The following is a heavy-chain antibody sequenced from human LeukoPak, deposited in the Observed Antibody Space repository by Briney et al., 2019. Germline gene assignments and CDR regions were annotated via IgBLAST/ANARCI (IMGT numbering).Heavy chain of an antibody. CDR1: GCGFTSYW. CDR2: IYPGDSDT. J-gene: IGHJ4*02. V-gene: IGHV5-51*01. D-gene: IGHD4-17*01. Sequence: GAALQISCKGSGCGFTSYWIGWVRQMPGKGLGGRGIIYPGDSDTRYSPSFQGQVTISADKSISTAYLQWSSLKASDTAMYYCARFLRGYGDYDYFDYWGQGTLVTVSS. CDR3: ARFLRGYGDYDYFDY.